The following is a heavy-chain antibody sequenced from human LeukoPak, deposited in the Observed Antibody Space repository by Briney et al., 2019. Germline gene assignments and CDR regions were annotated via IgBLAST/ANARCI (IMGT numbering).Heavy chain of an antibody. D-gene: IGHD3-10*01. CDR2: INHSGST. J-gene: IGHJ5*02. V-gene: IGHV4-34*01. CDR3: ARGKKLLWFGELLAHRYNWFDP. CDR1: GGSFSGYY. Sequence: PLETLSLTCAVYGGSFSGYYWSWIRQPPGKGLEWIGEINHSGSTNYNPSLKSRVTISVDTSKNQFSLKLSSVTAADTAVYYCARGKKLLWFGELLAHRYNWFDPWGQGTLVTVSS.